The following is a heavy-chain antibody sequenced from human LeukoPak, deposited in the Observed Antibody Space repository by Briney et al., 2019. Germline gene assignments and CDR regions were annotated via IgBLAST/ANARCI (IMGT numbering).Heavy chain of an antibody. CDR2: IIPIFGTA. CDR3: ARDRGPDDFWSGFSQRDGDYYYYYGMDV. Sequence: SVKVSCKASGGTFSSYAISWVRQAPGQGLEWMGGIIPIFGTANYAQKLQGRVTMTTDTSTSTAYTELRSLRSDDTAVYYCARDRGPDDFWSGFSQRDGDYYYYYGMDVWGQGTTVTVSS. V-gene: IGHV1-69*05. J-gene: IGHJ6*02. D-gene: IGHD3-3*01. CDR1: GGTFSSYA.